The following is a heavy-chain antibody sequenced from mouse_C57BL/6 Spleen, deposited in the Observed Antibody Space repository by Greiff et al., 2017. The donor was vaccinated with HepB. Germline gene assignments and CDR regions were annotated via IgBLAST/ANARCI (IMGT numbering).Heavy chain of an antibody. D-gene: IGHD1-1*01. CDR2: IYPGSGST. J-gene: IGHJ4*01. CDR3: AREGLLRSPYAMDY. Sequence: QVQLQQSGAELVKPGASVKMSCKASGYTFTSYWITWVKQRPGQGLEWIGDIYPGSGSTNYNEKFKSKATLTVDTSSSTAYMQLSSLTSEDSAVYYCAREGLLRSPYAMDYWGQGTSVTVSS. CDR1: GYTFTSYW. V-gene: IGHV1-55*01.